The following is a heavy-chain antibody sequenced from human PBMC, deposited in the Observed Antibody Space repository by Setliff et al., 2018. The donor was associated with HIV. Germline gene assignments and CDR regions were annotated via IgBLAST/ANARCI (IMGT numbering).Heavy chain of an antibody. D-gene: IGHD3-22*01. J-gene: IGHJ4*02. CDR3: ARGSGYFSYFDY. CDR2: INHSGST. CDR1: GGSFSGYY. V-gene: IGHV4-34*01. Sequence: PSETLSLTCAVYGGSFSGYYWSWIRQPPGKGLEWIGEINHSGSTNYNPSLKSRVTISVDTSKNQFSLKLSSVTAADTAVYYCARGSGYFSYFDYWGQGTPVTVSS.